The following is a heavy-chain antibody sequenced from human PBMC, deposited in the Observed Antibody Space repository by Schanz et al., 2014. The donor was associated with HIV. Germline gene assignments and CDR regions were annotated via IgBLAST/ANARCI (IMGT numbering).Heavy chain of an antibody. Sequence: VQLVESGGGVVQPGRSLRLSCAASGFTFSSYGMHWVRQAPGKGLEWVSTISDSGDGTYYADSMKGRFTISRDNSKNTLYLQMTTLRIDDTAVYYCAKPEYDSRGNSQSHFDSWGQGTLVTVSS. J-gene: IGHJ4*02. D-gene: IGHD3-22*01. CDR1: GFTFSSYG. CDR3: AKPEYDSRGNSQSHFDS. CDR2: ISDSGDGT. V-gene: IGHV3-23*04.